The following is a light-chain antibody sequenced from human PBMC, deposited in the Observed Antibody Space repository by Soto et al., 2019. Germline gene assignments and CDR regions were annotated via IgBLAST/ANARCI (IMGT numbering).Light chain of an antibody. Sequence: EIVLTQSPATLSLSPGERVTLSCRASQSVSSNLAWYQQKPGQAPRLLIYDASNRATGIPARFSGSGSGTDFTLTISSLEPEDFAVYYCQQRSNWPLTFGGGTKVEI. CDR1: QSVSSN. J-gene: IGKJ4*01. V-gene: IGKV3-11*01. CDR3: QQRSNWPLT. CDR2: DAS.